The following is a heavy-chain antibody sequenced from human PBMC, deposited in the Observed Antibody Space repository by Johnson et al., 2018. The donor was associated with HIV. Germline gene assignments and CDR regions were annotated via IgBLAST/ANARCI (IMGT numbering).Heavy chain of an antibody. CDR3: ARDGGYCSSTSCFRHWASAFDI. J-gene: IGHJ3*02. CDR1: GFTFSSYG. CDR2: IRYDGSNK. D-gene: IGHD2-2*01. Sequence: VQLVESGGGVVQPGGSLRLSCAASGFTFSSYGMHWVRQAPGKGLEWVAFIRYDGSNKYYADSVKGRFTISRDNSKNTLYLQMNSLRAEDTAVYYCARDGGYCSSTSCFRHWASAFDIWGQGTMVTVSS. V-gene: IGHV3-30*02.